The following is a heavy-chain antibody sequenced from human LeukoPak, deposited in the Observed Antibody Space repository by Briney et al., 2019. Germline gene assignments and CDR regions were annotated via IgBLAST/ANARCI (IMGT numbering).Heavy chain of an antibody. CDR1: GFTFNNFA. V-gene: IGHV3-30*03. Sequence: GGSLRLSCAVSGFTFNNFAMHWVRQPPGKGLEWVAVTSYDGGHEYYAESVQGRFTITRDNSKNTLYLQMNSLRGEDTAVYYCARDLDDSSGSYLDYWGQGTLVTVSS. CDR3: ARDLDDSSGSYLDY. J-gene: IGHJ4*02. CDR2: TSYDGGHE. D-gene: IGHD3-22*01.